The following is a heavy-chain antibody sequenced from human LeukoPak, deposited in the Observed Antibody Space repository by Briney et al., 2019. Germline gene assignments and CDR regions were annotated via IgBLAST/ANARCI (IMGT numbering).Heavy chain of an antibody. V-gene: IGHV4-39*07. Sequence: SETLSLTCTVSGGSISSSSYFWGWIRQPPGKGLEWIGSIYYSGSTYYNPSLKSRVTISVDTSKNQFSLKLSSVTAADTAVYYCARGFRGSGSYYIPAPFDYWGQGTLVTVSS. CDR2: IYYSGST. CDR3: ARGFRGSGSYYIPAPFDY. J-gene: IGHJ4*02. CDR1: GGSISSSSYF. D-gene: IGHD3-10*01.